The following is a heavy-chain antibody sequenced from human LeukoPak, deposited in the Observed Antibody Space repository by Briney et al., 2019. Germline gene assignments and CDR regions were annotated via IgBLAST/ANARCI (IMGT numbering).Heavy chain of an antibody. Sequence: GGSLRLSCAASGFTFTSFAMSWVRQAPGKGLEWVASINQDGSEKYYVDSVKGRFTISRDNAKNSLYLQMNSLRAEDTAVYYCATRRRYSNYVGGFDYWGQGTLVTVSS. V-gene: IGHV3-7*01. CDR2: INQDGSEK. CDR1: GFTFTSFA. D-gene: IGHD4-11*01. CDR3: ATRRRYSNYVGGFDY. J-gene: IGHJ4*02.